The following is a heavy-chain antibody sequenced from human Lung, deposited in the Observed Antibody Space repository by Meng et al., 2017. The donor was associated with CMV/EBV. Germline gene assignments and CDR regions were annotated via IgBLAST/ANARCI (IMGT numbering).Heavy chain of an antibody. V-gene: IGHV1-8*01. CDR2: MNPNRGNT. J-gene: IGHJ6*02. D-gene: IGHD2/OR15-2a*01. Sequence: ASVKVSCKASGYTFSNYDIIWVRQASGQGLEWVGWMNPNRGNTAYAQKFGGRVTMTRDTSTSIAYMELSSLRSGDTAVYYCARGQVQCSTINCHDYRFSGMDVWGQGTTVXVSS. CDR1: GYTFSNYD. CDR3: ARGQVQCSTINCHDYRFSGMDV.